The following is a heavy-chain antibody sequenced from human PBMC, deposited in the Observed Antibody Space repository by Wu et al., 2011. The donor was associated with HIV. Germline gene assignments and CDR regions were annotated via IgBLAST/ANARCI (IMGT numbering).Heavy chain of an antibody. D-gene: IGHD3-10*01. J-gene: IGHJ6*03. CDR3: ARDRHPMVGPWYYYYYMDV. V-gene: IGHV1-18*01. CDR2: ISAYNGDT. Sequence: QVQLVQSGAEVKKPGASVKVSCKASGYTFTNYAIHWVRQAPGQGLEWMGWISAYNGDTNYAQKLQDRVTMTTDTSTSTAYMELRSLRSDDTAVYYCARDRHPMVGPWYYYYYMDVWGKGTTVTVSS. CDR1: GYTFTNYA.